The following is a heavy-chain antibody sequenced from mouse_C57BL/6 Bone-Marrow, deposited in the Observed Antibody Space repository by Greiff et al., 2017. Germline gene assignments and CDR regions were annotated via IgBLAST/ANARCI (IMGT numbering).Heavy chain of an antibody. CDR3: VRQRPLAMDY. CDR1: GFSFNTYG. CDR2: IRSKSNNSAT. V-gene: IGHV10-1*01. J-gene: IGHJ4*01. Sequence: EVKLEEPGGGLVQPKGSVKLSCEASGFSFNTYGMNWVSQGPGKGLEWIARIRSKSNNSATYYDDSVKDRSTISRDDSESMLYLQLNNLKSEDTAVYYCVRQRPLAMDYWGQGTSVTVSS. D-gene: IGHD2-12*01.